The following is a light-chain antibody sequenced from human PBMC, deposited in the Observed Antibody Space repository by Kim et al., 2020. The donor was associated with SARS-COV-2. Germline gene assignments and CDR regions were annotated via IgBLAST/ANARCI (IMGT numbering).Light chain of an antibody. CDR3: QQYGSSPGT. CDR1: QSVSSNY. Sequence: LSPGERATLACRASQSVSSNYLAWYQQKPGQAPRLLIYGASSRATGVPERFSGSGSGTDFILTISRLEPEDFAVYYCQQYGSSPGTFGQGTKLEIK. CDR2: GAS. J-gene: IGKJ2*01. V-gene: IGKV3-20*01.